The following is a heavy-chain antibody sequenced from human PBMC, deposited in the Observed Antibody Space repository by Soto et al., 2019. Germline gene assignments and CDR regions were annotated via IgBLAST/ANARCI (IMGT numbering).Heavy chain of an antibody. CDR2: IYHTGNT. J-gene: IGHJ4*02. V-gene: IGHV4-30-2*01. Sequence: QLQLQESGSGLVKPSQTLSLTCVVSGGSISSGGFSWSWIRQPPGKGLEWIGYIYHTGNTYYNPSLKSRVTMSIDRPKNQFSLKLNSVTAADTAVYYCARGGIYYYDSSDCYYVSFDYWGQGTLVTVSS. CDR3: ARGGIYYYDSSDCYYVSFDY. D-gene: IGHD3-22*01. CDR1: GGSISSGGFS.